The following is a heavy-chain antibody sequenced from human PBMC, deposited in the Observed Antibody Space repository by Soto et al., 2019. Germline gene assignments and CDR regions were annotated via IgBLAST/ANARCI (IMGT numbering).Heavy chain of an antibody. D-gene: IGHD1-26*01. CDR3: ARGGGAHYRFDP. CDR1: GYTFGSYY. Sequence: ASVKVSCKASGYTFGSYYITWMRQAPGRGPEWVGWINPFNGNTNYAQRFQGRVTMTTDTSTSTVYMDLRSLRPDDTAVYYCARGGGAHYRFDPWGQGTLVTVSS. J-gene: IGHJ5*02. CDR2: INPFNGNT. V-gene: IGHV1-18*01.